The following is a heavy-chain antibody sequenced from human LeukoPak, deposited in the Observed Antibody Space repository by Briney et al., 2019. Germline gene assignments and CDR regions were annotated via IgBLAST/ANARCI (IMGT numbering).Heavy chain of an antibody. J-gene: IGHJ4*02. CDR2: ISSSSSYI. Sequence: PGGSLRLSCAGSGFTFNTYNMNWVRQAPGKGLEWVSSISSSSSYIYYADSVKGRFTISRDNAKNSLYLQMNSLRAEDTAVYYCARGGRTFDYWGQGTLVTVSS. V-gene: IGHV3-21*01. CDR3: ARGGRTFDY. CDR1: GFTFNTYN.